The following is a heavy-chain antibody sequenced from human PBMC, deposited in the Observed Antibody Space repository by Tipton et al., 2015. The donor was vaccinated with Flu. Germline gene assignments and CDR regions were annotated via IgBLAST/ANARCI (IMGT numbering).Heavy chain of an antibody. CDR3: ARGLGMVYRNCFDP. CDR1: GDSIGSDYF. D-gene: IGHD3-10*01. J-gene: IGHJ5*02. Sequence: TLSLTCSVSGDSIGSDYFWSWIRQTPEKGLEWIGFINDNGDTSYHPSLKGRVTISVDTSKNQFSLKLHSVTAADTAVYFCARGLGMVYRNCFDPWGQGILVTVSS. CDR2: INDNGDT. V-gene: IGHV4-61*01.